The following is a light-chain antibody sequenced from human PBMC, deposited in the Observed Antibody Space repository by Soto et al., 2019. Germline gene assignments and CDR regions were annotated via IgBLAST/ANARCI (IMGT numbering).Light chain of an antibody. Sequence: QSVLTQPPSVSAAPGQKVTISCSGYRSNIGTNHVSWYQHLPGTTPKLLIYDNTKRPSGIPDRFSGSKSGTSATLGITGLQTGDEADYYCGAWDNSLSGVVFGGGTKVTVL. CDR1: RSNIGTNH. J-gene: IGLJ2*01. CDR3: GAWDNSLSGVV. V-gene: IGLV1-51*01. CDR2: DNT.